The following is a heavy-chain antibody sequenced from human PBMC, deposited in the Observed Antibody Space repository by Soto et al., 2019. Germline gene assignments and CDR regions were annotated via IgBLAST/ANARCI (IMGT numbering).Heavy chain of an antibody. CDR3: AKRELGDL. CDR2: ISDSGTRT. Sequence: VHLLESGGGLVQPGGSLRLSCVASGFTVRSYHMSWVRQAPGKGLEWLSGISDSGTRTDYADSVKGLFTVSRDNSKNTLYLQLNALRAEDTAVYFCAKRELGDLWGQGTLVTVSS. V-gene: IGHV3-23*01. CDR1: GFTVRSYH. D-gene: IGHD1-7*01. J-gene: IGHJ5*02.